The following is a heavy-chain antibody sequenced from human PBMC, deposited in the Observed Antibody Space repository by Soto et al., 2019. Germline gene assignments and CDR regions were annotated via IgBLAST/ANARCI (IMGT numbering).Heavy chain of an antibody. CDR3: ARYFANWFDP. Sequence: SETQSRTSTVAGASNPLPYSGWIRQPPGKGLEWIGYIYYSGSTNYNPSLKSRVTISVDTSKNQFSLKLSSVTAADTAVYYCARYFANWFDPWGQGTLVTVS. CDR2: IYYSGST. D-gene: IGHD3-9*01. CDR1: GASNPLPY. V-gene: IGHV4-59*11. J-gene: IGHJ5*02.